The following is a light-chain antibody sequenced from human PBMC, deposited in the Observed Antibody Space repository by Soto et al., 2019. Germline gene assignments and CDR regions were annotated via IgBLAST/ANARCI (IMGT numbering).Light chain of an antibody. CDR2: HND. Sequence: QSVLTQPPSVSAAPGQKVTISCSGSSFNIGNNYVSWFQQLPGAAPKLLIYHNDKRPSGIPDRFSGSKSGTSATLGITGLQTGDEADYYCGTWDSSMSAAGGVFGGGTKLTVL. CDR3: GTWDSSMSAAGGV. V-gene: IGLV1-51*01. J-gene: IGLJ3*02. CDR1: SFNIGNNY.